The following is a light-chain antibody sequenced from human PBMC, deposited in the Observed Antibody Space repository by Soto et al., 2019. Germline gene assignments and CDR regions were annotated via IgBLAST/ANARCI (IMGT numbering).Light chain of an antibody. V-gene: IGKV1-39*01. J-gene: IGKJ2*01. CDR1: QNIRKD. CDR3: QQSYSTPPYT. CDR2: AAS. Sequence: DVQMTQSPSSLSAFVGDRVTITCRASQNIRKDLYWYQQKPGKAPTLLIYAASNLQGGVPSRLSGSGSGTEFTLTISSLQPEDFATYYCQQSYSTPPYTFGQGTRLEIK.